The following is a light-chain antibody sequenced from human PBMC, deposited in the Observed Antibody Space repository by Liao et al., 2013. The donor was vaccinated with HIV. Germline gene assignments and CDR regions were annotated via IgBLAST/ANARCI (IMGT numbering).Light chain of an antibody. CDR3: QTWDSTTYV. Sequence: SYELTQPPSVSVSPGQTANITCSGDNLGDKYASWYQQKPGQSPVLVIYQDNKRPSGVPERYTGSNSGITATLTISRTQAIDEADYYCQTWDSTTYVFGSGTRVTVL. CDR2: QDN. J-gene: IGLJ1*01. V-gene: IGLV3-1*01. CDR1: NLGDKY.